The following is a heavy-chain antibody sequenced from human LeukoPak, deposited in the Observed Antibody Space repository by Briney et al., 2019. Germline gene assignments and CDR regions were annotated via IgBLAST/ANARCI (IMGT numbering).Heavy chain of an antibody. CDR3: APEGDGYILFDY. J-gene: IGHJ4*02. V-gene: IGHV3-30*03. CDR2: ISYDGSNK. D-gene: IGHD5-24*01. CDR1: GFTSSSYG. Sequence: GGSLRLSCAAPGFTSSSYGMHWVRQAPGKGLEWVAVISYDGSNKYYADSVKGRFTISRGNSKNTLYLQMNSLRVEDTAVYYCAPEGDGYILFDYWGQGTLVTVSS.